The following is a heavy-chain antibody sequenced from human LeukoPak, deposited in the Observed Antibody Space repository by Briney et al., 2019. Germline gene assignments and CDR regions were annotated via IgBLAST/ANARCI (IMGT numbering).Heavy chain of an antibody. V-gene: IGHV4-61*01. CDR2: IYHSGTT. CDR3: ARATPGFSSGWFNNWFDP. Sequence: SETLSLTCTVSGGSVRSNSYYWSWIPQPPGKGLEWIGYIYHSGTTNYNPSLKSRVTISVDTSKNQFSLNLSSVTAADTAVYYCARATPGFSSGWFNNWFDPWGQGTLVTVSS. D-gene: IGHD6-19*01. CDR1: GGSVRSNSYY. J-gene: IGHJ5*02.